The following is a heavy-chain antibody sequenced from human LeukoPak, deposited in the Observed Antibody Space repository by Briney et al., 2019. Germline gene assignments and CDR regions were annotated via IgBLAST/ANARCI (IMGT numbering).Heavy chain of an antibody. D-gene: IGHD2-2*01. J-gene: IGHJ4*02. Sequence: SVKVSCKASGGTFSSYAISWVRQAPGQGLEWMGGIIPIFGTANYAQKFQGRVTITADESTSTAYMELSSLRSEDTAVYYCARAGDCSSTSCYPHYWGQGTLVTVSS. CDR3: ARAGDCSSTSCYPHY. CDR2: IIPIFGTA. CDR1: GGTFSSYA. V-gene: IGHV1-69*13.